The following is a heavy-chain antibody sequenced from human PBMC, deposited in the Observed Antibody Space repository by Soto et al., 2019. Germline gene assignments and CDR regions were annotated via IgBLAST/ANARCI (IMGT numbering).Heavy chain of an antibody. CDR3: AKGYCCGGSCYSY. CDR1: GFTFSSYA. V-gene: IGHV3-23*01. D-gene: IGHD2-15*01. J-gene: IGHJ4*02. CDR2: ISGSGGST. Sequence: EVQLLESGGGLVQPGGSLRLSCAASGFTFSSYAMSWVRQAPGKGLEWVSAISGSGGSTYYADSVKGRFTISRDNSKNTLYLQMNGLRAGDTAVYYCAKGYCCGGSCYSYWGQGTLVTVS.